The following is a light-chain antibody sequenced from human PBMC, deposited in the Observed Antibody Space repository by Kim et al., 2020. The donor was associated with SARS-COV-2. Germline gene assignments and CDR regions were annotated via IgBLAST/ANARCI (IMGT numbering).Light chain of an antibody. Sequence: EIVLTQSPGTLSLSPGERATLSCRASQRVSGNYLAWYQQKLGQAPRLLISGASDRATGIPGRFSGSGSGTDFTLTISRLEPEDFAVYYCQQSCSSPYTFGQGTKLEI. CDR1: QRVSGNY. CDR3: QQSCSSPYT. CDR2: GAS. J-gene: IGKJ2*01. V-gene: IGKV3-20*01.